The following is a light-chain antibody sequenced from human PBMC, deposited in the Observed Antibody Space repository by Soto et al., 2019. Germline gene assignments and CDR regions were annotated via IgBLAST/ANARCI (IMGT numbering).Light chain of an antibody. Sequence: VLTHSPGTLSLSPGERATLSCRASQSVSSSYLAWYQQKPGQAPRLLIYGTSSRATGIPDRFSGSGSGTDFTLTISRLEPEDFAVYYCQQYGSSSWTFGQGTKV. V-gene: IGKV3-20*01. J-gene: IGKJ1*01. CDR3: QQYGSSSWT. CDR2: GTS. CDR1: QSVSSSY.